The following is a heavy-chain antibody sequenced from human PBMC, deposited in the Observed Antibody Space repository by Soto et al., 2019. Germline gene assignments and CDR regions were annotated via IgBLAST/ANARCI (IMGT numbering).Heavy chain of an antibody. CDR2: ISTYNGNT. D-gene: IGHD3-16*01. J-gene: IGHJ4*02. CDR1: GYSFTNYG. Sequence: QVQLVQSGPEVKKPGASVKVSCKASGYSFTNYGISWVRQAPGQGLEWMGWISTYNGNTDYAQNVQGRVSMTTDTYTTTAYMELRGLRSDDTAVYYCARLLGGVYEGDFDHWGQGTLVTVSS. V-gene: IGHV1-18*01. CDR3: ARLLGGVYEGDFDH.